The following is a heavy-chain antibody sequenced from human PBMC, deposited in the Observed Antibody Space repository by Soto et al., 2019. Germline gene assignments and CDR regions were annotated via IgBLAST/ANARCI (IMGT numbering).Heavy chain of an antibody. CDR3: ARSREQLVRGGYYYYGMDV. J-gene: IGHJ6*02. D-gene: IGHD6-6*01. CDR1: GFTVSSNY. CDR2: IYSGGST. Sequence: SGGSLRLSCAASGFTVSSNYMSWVRQAPGKGLEWVSVIYSGGSTYYADSVKGRFTISRDNSKNTLYLQMNSLRAEDTAVYYCARSREQLVRGGYYYYGMDVWGQGTTVTVSS. V-gene: IGHV3-53*01.